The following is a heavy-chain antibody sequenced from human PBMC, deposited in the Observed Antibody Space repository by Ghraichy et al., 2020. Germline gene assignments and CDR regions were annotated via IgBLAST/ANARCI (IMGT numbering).Heavy chain of an antibody. D-gene: IGHD3-10*01. CDR1: GFTFSSYA. Sequence: GGSLRLSCAASGFTFSSYAMSWVRQAPGKGLEWVSGISGSGGSTHYADSVKGRFTISRDNSKNTLYLQMNSLGAEDTAVYYCAKDSYYYGYWFDPWGQGTLVTVSS. CDR3: AKDSYYYGYWFDP. J-gene: IGHJ5*02. CDR2: ISGSGGST. V-gene: IGHV3-23*01.